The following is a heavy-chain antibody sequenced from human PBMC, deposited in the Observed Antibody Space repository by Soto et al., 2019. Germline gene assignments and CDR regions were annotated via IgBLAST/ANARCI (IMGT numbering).Heavy chain of an antibody. CDR3: ARRGADTSGDYPF. CDR1: GGSISGYY. Sequence: QVQLQESGPGLVKPSETLSLTCTVSGGSISGYYWSWIRQSPGKGLEWIGYIYYSGSTDYNPSLKSRVTISVDSSKNQFSLKLSSVTAADTAVYYCARRGADTSGDYPFWGQGTLVTVSS. V-gene: IGHV4-59*01. J-gene: IGHJ4*02. CDR2: IYYSGST. D-gene: IGHD3-22*01.